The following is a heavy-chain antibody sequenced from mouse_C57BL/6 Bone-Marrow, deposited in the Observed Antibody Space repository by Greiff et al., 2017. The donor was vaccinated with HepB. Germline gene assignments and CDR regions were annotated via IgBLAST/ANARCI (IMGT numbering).Heavy chain of an antibody. Sequence: QVQLQQPGAELVKPGASVKLSCKASGYTFTSYWMHWVKQRPGQGLEWIGMIHPNSGSTNYNEKFKSKATLTVDKSSSTAYMQLSSLTSEDSAVYYCARWRAYYSNDVGFDYWGQGTTLTVSS. V-gene: IGHV1-64*01. CDR3: ARWRAYYSNDVGFDY. CDR2: IHPNSGST. CDR1: GYTFTSYW. J-gene: IGHJ2*01. D-gene: IGHD2-5*01.